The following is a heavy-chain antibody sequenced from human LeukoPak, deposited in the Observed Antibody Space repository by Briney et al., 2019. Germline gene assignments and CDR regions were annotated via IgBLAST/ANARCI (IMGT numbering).Heavy chain of an antibody. D-gene: IGHD3-16*01. J-gene: IGHJ4*02. V-gene: IGHV3-49*04. CDR2: IRSKAYGGTT. CDR3: TREGRGSDAFDY. Sequence: GGSLRLSCTTSGFTFGDYAMSWVRQAPGKGLEWVGFIRSKAYGGTTEYAASVKGRFTISRDDSRRIVYLQMNSLETEDTAVYYCTREGRGSDAFDYWGQGTLVTVSS. CDR1: GFTFGDYA.